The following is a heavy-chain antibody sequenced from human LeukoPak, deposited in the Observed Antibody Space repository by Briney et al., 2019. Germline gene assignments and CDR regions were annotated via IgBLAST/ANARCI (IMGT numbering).Heavy chain of an antibody. D-gene: IGHD2-15*01. CDR1: GGSLCSYF. CDR3: AGGYYYFDY. J-gene: IGHJ4*02. Sequence: PETLSLTCTDSGGSLCSYFWSWIPQPPGKGLEWIGYIYYSGSTNYNSSLKSRVTISIDKSKTKFSLRLSSVTAADTAVYYCAGGYYYFDYWGQGTLVTVSS. CDR2: IYYSGST. V-gene: IGHV4-59*08.